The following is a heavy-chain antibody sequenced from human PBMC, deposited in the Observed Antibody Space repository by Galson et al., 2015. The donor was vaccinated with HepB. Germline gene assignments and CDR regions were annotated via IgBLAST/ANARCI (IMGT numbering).Heavy chain of an antibody. CDR3: VKDLKQQLVLDTWQD. CDR2: ISSNGGST. Sequence: SLRLSCAASGFTFSSYAMHWVRQAPGKGLEYVSAISSNGGSTYYADSVKGRFTISRDNSKNTLYLQMSSLRAEDTAVYYCVKDLKQQLVLDTWQDWGQGTLVTVSS. V-gene: IGHV3-64D*06. CDR1: GFTFSSYA. D-gene: IGHD6-13*01. J-gene: IGHJ4*02.